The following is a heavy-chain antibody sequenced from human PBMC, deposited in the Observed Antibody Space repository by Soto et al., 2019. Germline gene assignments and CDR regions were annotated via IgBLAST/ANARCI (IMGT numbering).Heavy chain of an antibody. CDR3: ARVGYCSSTSCYALYFQH. J-gene: IGHJ1*01. V-gene: IGHV1-69*02. Sequence: SVKVSCKASGGTFSSYTISWVRQAPGQGLEWMGRIIPILGIANYAQKFQGRVTITADKSTSTAYMELSSLRSEDTAVYYCARVGYCSSTSCYALYFQHWGQGTLVTVSS. D-gene: IGHD2-2*01. CDR2: IIPILGIA. CDR1: GGTFSSYT.